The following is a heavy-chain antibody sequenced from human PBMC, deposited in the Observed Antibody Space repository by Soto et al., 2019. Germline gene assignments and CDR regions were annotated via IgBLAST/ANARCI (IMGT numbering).Heavy chain of an antibody. Sequence: QLQLQESGSGLVKPSQTLSLTCAVSGGSISSGGYSWSWIRQPPGKGLEWIGYIYHSGNTYYNPXLXXXFXXSVDWSKNQFSLTLSSVTAADTAVYYCARGPPHHYWGQGTLVTVSS. CDR2: IYHSGNT. J-gene: IGHJ4*02. V-gene: IGHV4-30-2*01. CDR3: ARGPPHHY. CDR1: GGSISSGGYS.